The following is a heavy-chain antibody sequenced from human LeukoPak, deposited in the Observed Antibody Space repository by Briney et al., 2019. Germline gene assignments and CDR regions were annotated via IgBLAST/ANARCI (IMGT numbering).Heavy chain of an antibody. V-gene: IGHV3-33*01. CDR1: GFTFSSYG. J-gene: IGHJ4*02. CDR2: IWYDGSNK. CDR3: ARDWGEVPALDY. D-gene: IGHD2-2*01. Sequence: PGGSLRLSCAASGFTFSSYGMHWVRQAPGKGLEWVAVIWYDGSNKYYADSVKGRFTISRDNSKNTLYLQMNSLRAEDTAVYYCARDWGEVPALDYWGQGTLVTVSS.